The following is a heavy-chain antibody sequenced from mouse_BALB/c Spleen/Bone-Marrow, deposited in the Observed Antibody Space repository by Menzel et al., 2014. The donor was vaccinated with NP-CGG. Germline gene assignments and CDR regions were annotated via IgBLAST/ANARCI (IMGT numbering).Heavy chain of an antibody. CDR1: GYTFTSYW. D-gene: IGHD2-4*01. Sequence: QVQLKESAAELVRPGASVKLSCKASGYTFTSYWMNWVKQRPEQGLEWIGRIDPYDSETHYNQKFKDKAILTVDKSSSTAYMQLSSQTSEHSAVSYCARGRDYDVFSYWGQETLVTVSA. CDR3: ARGRDYDVFSY. V-gene: IGHV1-52*01. CDR2: IDPYDSET. J-gene: IGHJ3*01.